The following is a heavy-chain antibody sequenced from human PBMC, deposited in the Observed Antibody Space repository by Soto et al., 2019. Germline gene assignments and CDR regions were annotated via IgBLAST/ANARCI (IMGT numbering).Heavy chain of an antibody. V-gene: IGHV3-23*01. CDR2: ISGSGGST. J-gene: IGHJ6*02. Sequence: PGGSLRLTCAASGFTFSSYAMSWVRQAPGKGLEWVSAISGSGGSTYYADSVKGRFTISRDNSKNTLYVQMNSLRAEDTAVYYRAKGGRGTIAVAGTYGMDVWGQGTTVTVSS. CDR1: GFTFSSYA. D-gene: IGHD6-19*01. CDR3: AKGGRGTIAVAGTYGMDV.